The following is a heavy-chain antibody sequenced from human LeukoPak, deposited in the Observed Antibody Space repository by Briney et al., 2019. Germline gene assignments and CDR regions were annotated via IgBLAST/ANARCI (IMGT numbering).Heavy chain of an antibody. CDR1: GGSFSAFY. J-gene: IGHJ6*03. CDR2: INHGGST. V-gene: IGHV4-34*01. D-gene: IGHD2-21*01. CDR3: ARQNCGGDCSFDYYYYMDV. Sequence: SETLSLTCVVSGGSFSAFYWSWIRQPPGKGLEWIGEINHGGSTNYSPSLKSRVTISVDTSKNQFSLRLSSVTAADTAVYYCARQNCGGDCSFDYYYYMDVWGKGTTVTVSS.